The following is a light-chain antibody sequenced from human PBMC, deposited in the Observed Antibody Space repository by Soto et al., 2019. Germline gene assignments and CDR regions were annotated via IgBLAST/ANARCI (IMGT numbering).Light chain of an antibody. CDR3: HVLDSPSAPVV. CDR2: GDS. CDR1: DIRSKS. Sequence: SSELTQPPSVSVAPGQTAAITCGGKDIRSKSVHWYQQKPGQAPVLVVFGDSGRPSHLPDRFTDSNSGDTATLTISRVEAGDEADYYCHVLDSPSAPVVFGGGTKLTVL. J-gene: IGLJ2*01. V-gene: IGLV3-21*02.